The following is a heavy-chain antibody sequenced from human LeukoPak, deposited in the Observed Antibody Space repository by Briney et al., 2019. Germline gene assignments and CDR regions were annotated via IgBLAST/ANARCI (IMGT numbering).Heavy chain of an antibody. Sequence: SGGSLRLSCAASGFTFSSYGMHWVRQAPGKGLEWVALIWYDGGNKYYADSVEGRFTISRDNSQNTLYLQMNSLRVEDTAVYYCARAGTNWYPPANYGMDVWGQGTTVTVSS. CDR2: IWYDGGNK. D-gene: IGHD6-13*01. CDR3: ARAGTNWYPPANYGMDV. CDR1: GFTFSSYG. V-gene: IGHV3-33*01. J-gene: IGHJ6*02.